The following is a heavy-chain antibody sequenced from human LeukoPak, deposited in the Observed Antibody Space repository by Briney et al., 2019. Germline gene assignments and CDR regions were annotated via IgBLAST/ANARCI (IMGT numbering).Heavy chain of an antibody. CDR2: ISDSGDGT. CDR3: AKSGGGDYKGNAFDI. V-gene: IGHV3-23*01. J-gene: IGHJ3*02. D-gene: IGHD2-21*02. CDR1: GFTFRTYA. Sequence: GGSLRLSCAASGFTFRTYAMSWVRQAPGKGLEWVSGISDSGDGTYYAESVKGRFTISRDNSKNTLYLQMNSLRAEDTAVYYCAKSGGGDYKGNAFDIWGQGTMVTVSS.